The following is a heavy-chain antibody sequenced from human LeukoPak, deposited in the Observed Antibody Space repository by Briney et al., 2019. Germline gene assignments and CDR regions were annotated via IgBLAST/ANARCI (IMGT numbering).Heavy chain of an antibody. CDR2: IHSGGTT. J-gene: IGHJ4*02. D-gene: IGHD4-17*01. Sequence: GGSLRLSCAASGFTLSSNYMSWVRQAPGKGLEWVSIIHSGGTTYYADSVKGRITISRDNSNNTVYLQMNSLRADDTAVYYCARAITVTSVFDCWGQGTLVTVSS. CDR3: ARAITVTSVFDC. V-gene: IGHV3-53*01. CDR1: GFTLSSNY.